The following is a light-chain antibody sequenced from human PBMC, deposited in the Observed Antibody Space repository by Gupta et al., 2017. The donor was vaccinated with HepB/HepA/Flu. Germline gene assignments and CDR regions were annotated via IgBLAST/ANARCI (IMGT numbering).Light chain of an antibody. V-gene: IGKV1-5*03. CDR1: QSISSW. CDR3: QQDNTDST. J-gene: IGKJ1*01. CDR2: RAS. Sequence: DIQMTQSPSTLSASVGDRVTITCRASQSISSWLAWYQQKPGKAPKLLIYRASSLESGVPSRFSGSGSGTEFTLTISDLQPDDFATYYYQQDNTDSTFGQGTKVEIK.